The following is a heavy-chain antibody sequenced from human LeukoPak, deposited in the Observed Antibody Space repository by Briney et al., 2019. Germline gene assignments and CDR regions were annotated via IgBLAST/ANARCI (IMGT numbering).Heavy chain of an antibody. CDR1: GSPLSSTY. V-gene: IGHV4-59*01. D-gene: IGHD5-24*01. J-gene: IGHJ2*01. Sequence: PSETLSLTCTVTGSPLSSTYGSCIRQPPGKGLEWIGYIYYSGSTNYNPSLKSRVTISVDTSKNQISLKLSSVTAADTAVYYCAREHASVELATFDLWGRGTLVTVSS. CDR3: AREHASVELATFDL. CDR2: IYYSGST.